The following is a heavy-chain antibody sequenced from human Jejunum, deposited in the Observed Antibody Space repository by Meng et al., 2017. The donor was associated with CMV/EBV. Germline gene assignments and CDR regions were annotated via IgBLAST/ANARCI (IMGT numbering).Heavy chain of an antibody. D-gene: IGHD1-26*01. CDR1: GFSPSTSGEG. J-gene: IGHJ4*02. CDR2: IYRGDDK. Sequence: QFPLKEARPPLVKPTQRLTLSCSFSGFSPSTSGEGVGWIRQPPGKALEWLALIYRGDDKRYSPSLNSRLTIAKDTSKNEAVLTLTNMGPIDTGTYYCAHFVGGYYPSRPDYWGQGTLVTVSS. CDR3: AHFVGGYYPSRPDY. V-gene: IGHV2-5*02.